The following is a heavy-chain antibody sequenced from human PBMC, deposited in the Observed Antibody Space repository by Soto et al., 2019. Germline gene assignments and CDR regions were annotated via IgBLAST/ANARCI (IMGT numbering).Heavy chain of an antibody. Sequence: GESLKISCKGSGYSFTSYWIIWVRQMPGKGLEWMGRIDPSDSYTNYSPSFQGHVTISADKSTSTAYLQWSSLKASDTAMYYCARQEPTGYYYGMDVWGQGTTVTVSS. CDR2: IDPSDSYT. J-gene: IGHJ6*02. CDR1: GYSFTSYW. D-gene: IGHD1-1*01. V-gene: IGHV5-10-1*01. CDR3: ARQEPTGYYYGMDV.